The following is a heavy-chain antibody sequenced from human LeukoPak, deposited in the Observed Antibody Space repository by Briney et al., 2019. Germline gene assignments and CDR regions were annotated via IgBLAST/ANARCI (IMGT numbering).Heavy chain of an antibody. CDR2: ISGGGVTT. Sequence: TGGSLRLSCVGSGFTSIAYALTWARQAPGKGLEWVSGISGGGVTTYYADSVKGRFTISRDNSKNTLYLQMNSLRAEDTAVYYCARDLLGVSITGTSGADYWGQGALVTVSS. CDR3: ARDLLGVSITGTSGADY. CDR1: GFTSIAYA. J-gene: IGHJ4*02. V-gene: IGHV3-23*01. D-gene: IGHD1-20*01.